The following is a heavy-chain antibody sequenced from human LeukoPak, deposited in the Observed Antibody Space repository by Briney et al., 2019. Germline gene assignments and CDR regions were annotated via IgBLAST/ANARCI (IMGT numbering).Heavy chain of an antibody. Sequence: SETLSLTCTVSGGSISSYSWSWIRQPAAKGLEWIGRIYTSGSTNYNPSLKSRVTMSVDTSKNQFSLKLSSVTAADTAVYYCARDRYYGSGNPNWFDPWGQGTLVTVSS. V-gene: IGHV4-4*07. J-gene: IGHJ5*02. CDR2: IYTSGST. CDR1: GGSISSYS. CDR3: ARDRYYGSGNPNWFDP. D-gene: IGHD3-10*01.